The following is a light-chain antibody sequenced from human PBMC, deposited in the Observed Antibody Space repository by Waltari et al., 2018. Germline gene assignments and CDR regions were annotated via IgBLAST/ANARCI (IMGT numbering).Light chain of an antibody. V-gene: IGLV3-25*03. Sequence: SYELTQPPSVSVSPGQTARITCSGDALSNQYAYWYQQKPGQAPVPVIYKDTARPSGIPERFSGSSSGTTVTLTISGVQAEDEADYHCQSPDSSGSYVVFGGGTKLTVL. CDR3: QSPDSSGSYVV. CDR2: KDT. CDR1: ALSNQY. J-gene: IGLJ2*01.